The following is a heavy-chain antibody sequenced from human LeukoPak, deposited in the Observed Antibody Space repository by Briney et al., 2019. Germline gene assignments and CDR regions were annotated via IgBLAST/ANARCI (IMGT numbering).Heavy chain of an antibody. Sequence: PGGSLRLSCAASGFTFSSYAMSWVRQAPGKGLEWVSAISGSGGSTYYADSVKGRFTISRDNSKNTLYLQMNSLGAEDTAVYYCAKSPGGSQLLLYYWGQGTLVTVSS. V-gene: IGHV3-23*01. CDR2: ISGSGGST. CDR1: GFTFSSYA. J-gene: IGHJ4*02. CDR3: AKSPGGSQLLLYY. D-gene: IGHD2-2*01.